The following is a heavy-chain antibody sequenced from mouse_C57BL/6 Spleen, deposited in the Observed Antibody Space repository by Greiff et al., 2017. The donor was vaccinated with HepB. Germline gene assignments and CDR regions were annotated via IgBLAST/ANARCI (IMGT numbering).Heavy chain of an antibody. J-gene: IGHJ4*01. CDR1: GYTFTSYW. CDR2: IYPGSGST. Sequence: VQLQQSGAELVKPGASVKMSCKASGYTFTSYWITWVKQRPGQGLEWIGDIYPGSGSTNYNEKFKSKATLTVDTSSSTAYMQLSSLTSEDSAVYYCARQLRQVSAMDYWGQGTSVTVSS. D-gene: IGHD3-2*02. V-gene: IGHV1-55*01. CDR3: ARQLRQVSAMDY.